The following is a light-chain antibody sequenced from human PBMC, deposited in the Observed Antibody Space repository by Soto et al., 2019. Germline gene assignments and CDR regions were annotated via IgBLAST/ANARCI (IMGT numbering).Light chain of an antibody. CDR2: EVT. Sequence: QSALTQPPSASGSPGQSVTISCTGTSSDLGGYNYVSWYQQHPGKAPKLMIYEVTKRPSGVPDRFSGSKSGNTASLTVSGLQAEDEADYYCSSYAGSNNLGVFGGGTKVTVL. J-gene: IGLJ2*01. CDR3: SSYAGSNNLGV. CDR1: SSDLGGYNY. V-gene: IGLV2-8*01.